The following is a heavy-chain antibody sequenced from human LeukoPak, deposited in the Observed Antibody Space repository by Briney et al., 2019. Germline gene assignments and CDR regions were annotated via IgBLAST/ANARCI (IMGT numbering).Heavy chain of an antibody. V-gene: IGHV3-53*01. CDR3: ARDNAPAGGGLDY. CDR1: GFTVSSNH. CDR2: IYTGGLT. J-gene: IGHJ4*02. Sequence: GGSLRLSCAASGFTVSSNHMTWVRQAPGKGLEWVSEIYTGGLTFYADSVTGRFTISSENAKNTVYLQVNSQGVEDTARYYCARDNAPAGGGLDYWGQGTLVTVSS. D-gene: IGHD2-2*01.